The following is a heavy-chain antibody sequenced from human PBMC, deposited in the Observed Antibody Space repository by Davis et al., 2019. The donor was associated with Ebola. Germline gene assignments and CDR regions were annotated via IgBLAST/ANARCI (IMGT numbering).Heavy chain of an antibody. D-gene: IGHD6-13*01. CDR1: GDSVSSNSAA. CDR2: TYYRSKWYN. V-gene: IGHV6-1*01. J-gene: IGHJ4*02. Sequence: PSETLSLTCAISGDSVSSNSAAWNWIRQSPSRGLEWLGRTYYRSKWYNDYAVSVKSRITINPDTSKNQFSLQLNSVTPEDTAVYYCARDQSVLGSSSWYYSYYFDYWGQGTLVTVSS. CDR3: ARDQSVLGSSSWYYSYYFDY.